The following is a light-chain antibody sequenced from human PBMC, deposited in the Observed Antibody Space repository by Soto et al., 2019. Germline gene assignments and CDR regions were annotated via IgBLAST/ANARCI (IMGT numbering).Light chain of an antibody. V-gene: IGLV2-14*03. Sequence: ALTQPASVSGSPGQSITISCTGTSSDVGGYNYVSWYQHHPGKAPKLMIYDVNNRPSGISNRFSGSKSGNTASLTISGLQAEDEADYYCSSYTSSNTWVFGGGTKVTVL. CDR2: DVN. CDR1: SSDVGGYNY. CDR3: SSYTSSNTWV. J-gene: IGLJ3*02.